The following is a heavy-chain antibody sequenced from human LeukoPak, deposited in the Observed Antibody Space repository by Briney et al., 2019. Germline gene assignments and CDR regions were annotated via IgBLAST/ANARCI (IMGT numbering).Heavy chain of an antibody. CDR3: ATLNRGYYYYGMDV. V-gene: IGHV1-69*13. Sequence: EASVKVSCKASGGTFSSYAISWVRQAPGQGLEWMGGIITIFGTANYAQKFQGRVTITADESTSTAYMELSSLRSEDTAVYYCATLNRGYYYYGMDVWGQGTTVTVSS. CDR1: GGTFSSYA. J-gene: IGHJ6*02. CDR2: IITIFGTA. D-gene: IGHD1-14*01.